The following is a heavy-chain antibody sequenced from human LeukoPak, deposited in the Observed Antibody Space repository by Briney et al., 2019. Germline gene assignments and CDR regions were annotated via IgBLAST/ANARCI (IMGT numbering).Heavy chain of an antibody. CDR2: MSGSGGST. D-gene: IGHD3-10*01. V-gene: IGHV3-23*01. CDR1: EFTFSSYA. CDR3: AKTPYNSGSYHNYFDY. J-gene: IGHJ4*02. Sequence: PGGSLRLSCAASEFTFSSYAMNWVRQAPGKGLEWVSAMSGSGGSTYYADSVKGRFTISRDNSKNTLYLQMNSLRAEDTAVYYCAKTPYNSGSYHNYFDYWGQGALVTVSS.